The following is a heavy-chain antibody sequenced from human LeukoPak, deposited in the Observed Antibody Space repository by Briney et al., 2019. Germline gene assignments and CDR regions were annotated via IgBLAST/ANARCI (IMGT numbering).Heavy chain of an antibody. Sequence: SETLSLTCTVSGGSISSSSYYWGWIRQPPGKGLEWIGSIYYSGSTYYNPSLKSRVTISVDTSKNQFSLKLSSVTAADTAVYYCARDRSLSRDGYNYAPHGAFDIWGQGTMVTVSS. D-gene: IGHD5-24*01. J-gene: IGHJ3*02. CDR3: ARDRSLSRDGYNYAPHGAFDI. CDR2: IYYSGST. V-gene: IGHV4-39*02. CDR1: GGSISSSSYY.